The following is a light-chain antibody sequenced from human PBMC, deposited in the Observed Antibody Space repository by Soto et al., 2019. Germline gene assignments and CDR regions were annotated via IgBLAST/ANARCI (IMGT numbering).Light chain of an antibody. J-gene: IGLJ3*02. CDR1: TNDVGGYNY. V-gene: IGLV2-14*03. CDR2: GVT. CDR3: SSYTSSYTWV. Sequence: QSALTQPASVSGSPGQSITISCSGTTNDVGGYNYVSWYQQHPGKAPKLLIYGVTDRPSGVSSRFSGSKSGNAASLTISGLQAEDEGDYYCSSYTSSYTWVFGGGTKSPS.